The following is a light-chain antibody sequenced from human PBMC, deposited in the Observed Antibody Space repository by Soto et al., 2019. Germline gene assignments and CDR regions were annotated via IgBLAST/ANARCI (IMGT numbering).Light chain of an antibody. J-gene: IGLJ3*02. CDR1: ISDVGAYKY. CDR2: EVS. Sequence: QSVLTQPPSASGSPGQSVTISCTGTISDVGAYKYVSWYQQYPGKAPKLMIYEVSKRPSGVPARFSGSKSGNTASLTVYGLQSEDDAAYYFPSYVGGDTWVVGGGSTLTVL. V-gene: IGLV2-8*01. CDR3: PSYVGGDTWV.